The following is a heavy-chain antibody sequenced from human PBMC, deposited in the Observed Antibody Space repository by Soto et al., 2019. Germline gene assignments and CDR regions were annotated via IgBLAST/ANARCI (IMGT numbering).Heavy chain of an antibody. D-gene: IGHD3-10*01. J-gene: IGHJ6*03. Sequence: GGSLRLSCAASGFTFSSYSMNWVRQAPGKGLEWVSYISSSSSTIYYADSVKGRFTISRDNAKNSLYVQMNSLRAEDTAVYYCARARWLPKTYYYMDVWGKGTTVTVSS. CDR3: ARARWLPKTYYYMDV. CDR2: ISSSSSTI. CDR1: GFTFSSYS. V-gene: IGHV3-48*01.